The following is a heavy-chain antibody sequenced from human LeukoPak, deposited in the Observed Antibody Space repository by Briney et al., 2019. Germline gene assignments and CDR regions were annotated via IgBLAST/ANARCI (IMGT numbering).Heavy chain of an antibody. V-gene: IGHV1-58*02. Sequence: SVKVSCKASGYTFTGYYMHWVRQAPGQGLEWIGWIVVGSGNTNYAQKFQERVTITRDMSTSTAYMELSSLRSEDTAVYYCAAGWVCSGGSCYYYFDYWGQGTLVTVSS. CDR2: IVVGSGNT. CDR3: AAGWVCSGGSCYYYFDY. D-gene: IGHD2-15*01. J-gene: IGHJ4*02. CDR1: GYTFTGYY.